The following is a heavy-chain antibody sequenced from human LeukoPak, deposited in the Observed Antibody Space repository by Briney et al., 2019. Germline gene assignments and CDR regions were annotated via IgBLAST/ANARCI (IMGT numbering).Heavy chain of an antibody. CDR1: GYTFTSYY. CDR3: ARETLYRYSYGLDY. CDR2: INPSGGST. Sequence: ASVKVSCKASGYTFTSYYMHWVRQAPGQGLEWMGIINPSGGSTSYAQKFQGRGTINRDTSTSKVYMEMSRQRYEDTAVYYCARETLYRYSYGLDYWGQGTLVTVSS. D-gene: IGHD5-18*01. V-gene: IGHV1-46*01. J-gene: IGHJ4*02.